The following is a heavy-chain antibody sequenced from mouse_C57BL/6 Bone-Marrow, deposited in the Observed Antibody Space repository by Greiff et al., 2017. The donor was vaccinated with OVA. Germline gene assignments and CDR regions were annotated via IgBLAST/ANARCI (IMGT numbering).Heavy chain of an antibody. CDR3: ARLSDLLWSPTVYYYAMDY. V-gene: IGHV5-12*01. Sequence: EVQRVESGGGLVQPGGSLKLSCAASGFTFSDYYMYWVRQTPEKRLEWVAYISNGGGSTYYPDTVKGRFTISRDNAKNTLYLQMSRLKSEDTAMYYCARLSDLLWSPTVYYYAMDYWGQGTSVTVSS. J-gene: IGHJ4*01. CDR2: ISNGGGST. CDR1: GFTFSDYY. D-gene: IGHD2-1*01.